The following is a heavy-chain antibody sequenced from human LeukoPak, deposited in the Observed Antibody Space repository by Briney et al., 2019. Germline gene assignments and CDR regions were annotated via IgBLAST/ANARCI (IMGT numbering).Heavy chain of an antibody. CDR3: ERDREYSTFDF. J-gene: IGHJ4*02. CDR2: INVDDSSK. D-gene: IGHD4-11*01. CDR1: RLTFTTSW. Sequence: ARSLRLSWAAARLTFTTSWMTWVRHAARNGLERVAIINVDDSSKSYLDSVKCRFTISRDNGKNSLYLHMNNLRAEDTAVYSCERDREYSTFDFWGQGTLVAVSS. V-gene: IGHV3-7*01.